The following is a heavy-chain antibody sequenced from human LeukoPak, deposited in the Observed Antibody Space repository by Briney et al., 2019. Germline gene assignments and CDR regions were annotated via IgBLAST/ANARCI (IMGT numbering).Heavy chain of an antibody. V-gene: IGHV4-39*07. J-gene: IGHJ4*02. CDR1: GGSISSSSYY. CDR2: IYYSGST. D-gene: IGHD4-23*01. CDR3: ARISVSSYGGGD. Sequence: PSETLSLTCTVSGGSISSSSYYWGWIRQPPGKGLEWIGSIYYSGSTYYNPSLKSRVTISVDTSKNQFSLKLSSVTAADTAVYYCARISVSSYGGGDWGQGTLVTVSS.